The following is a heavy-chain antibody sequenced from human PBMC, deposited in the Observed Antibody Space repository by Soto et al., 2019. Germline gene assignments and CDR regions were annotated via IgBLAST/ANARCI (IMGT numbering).Heavy chain of an antibody. D-gene: IGHD3-10*01. V-gene: IGHV2-5*02. Sequence: QITLKESGPTLVKPTQTLTLTCTFSGFSLSTSGVGVGWIRQPPGKALEWLALIYWDDDKRYSPSLKSRLTITKDTSKNQVVLTMTNMDPVDTATYYCAHCLSYYGSGSYNDWFDPWGQGTLVTVSS. CDR3: AHCLSYYGSGSYNDWFDP. J-gene: IGHJ5*02. CDR1: GFSLSTSGVG. CDR2: IYWDDDK.